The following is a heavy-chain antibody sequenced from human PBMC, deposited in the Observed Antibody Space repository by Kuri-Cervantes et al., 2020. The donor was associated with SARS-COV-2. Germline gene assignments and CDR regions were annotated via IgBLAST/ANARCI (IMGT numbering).Heavy chain of an antibody. J-gene: IGHJ4*02. CDR2: ISGSGGST. D-gene: IGHD2-8*02. CDR3: AKGTRERD. Sequence: LSLTCAASGFTFSSYAMSWVRQAPGKGLEWVSAISGSGGSTYYADSVTSRFTISRDNSKNTLYLQMNSLRAEDTAVYYCAKGTRERDWGQGTLVTVSS. V-gene: IGHV3-23*01. CDR1: GFTFSSYA.